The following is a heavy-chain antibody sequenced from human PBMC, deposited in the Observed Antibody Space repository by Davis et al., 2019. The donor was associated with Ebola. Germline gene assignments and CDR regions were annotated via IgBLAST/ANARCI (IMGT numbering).Heavy chain of an antibody. CDR2: ISYDGSNK. CDR1: GFTFSSYG. J-gene: IGHJ6*04. CDR3: ARARILWFGEFLYYYYGMDV. Sequence: GEFLKISCAASGFTFSSYGMHWVRQAPGKGLEWVAVISYDGSNKYYADSVKGRFTISRDNSKNTLYLQMNSLRAEDTAVYYCARARILWFGEFLYYYYGMDVWGKGTTVTVSS. V-gene: IGHV3-30*03. D-gene: IGHD3-10*01.